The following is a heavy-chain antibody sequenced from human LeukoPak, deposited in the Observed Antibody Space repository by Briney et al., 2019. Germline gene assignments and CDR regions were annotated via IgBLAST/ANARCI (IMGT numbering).Heavy chain of an antibody. CDR2: IYYIGST. D-gene: IGHD4-11*01. Sequence: PSETLSLTCTVSGGSISSYYWTWIRQPPGKALEWIGYIYYIGSTYYNPSLKSRVSMSADTSKNQLSLKLSSVTAADTAVYYCARDANPFSNPNWLDPWGQGTLVTVSS. V-gene: IGHV4-59*01. J-gene: IGHJ5*02. CDR1: GGSISSYY. CDR3: ARDANPFSNPNWLDP.